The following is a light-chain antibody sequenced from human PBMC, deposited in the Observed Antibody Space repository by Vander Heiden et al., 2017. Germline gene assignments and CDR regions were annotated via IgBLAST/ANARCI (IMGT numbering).Light chain of an antibody. V-gene: IGKV1-8*01. CDR1: QGISSY. J-gene: IGKJ4*01. Sequence: AIRTTQSPSSFSASTGDRVTITRRASQGISSYLAWYQQKPGKAPKLLIYAASTLQSGVPSRFSGSGSGTDFTLTISCLQSEDFATYYCQQYYSYLLTFGGGTKVEIK. CDR2: AAS. CDR3: QQYYSYLLT.